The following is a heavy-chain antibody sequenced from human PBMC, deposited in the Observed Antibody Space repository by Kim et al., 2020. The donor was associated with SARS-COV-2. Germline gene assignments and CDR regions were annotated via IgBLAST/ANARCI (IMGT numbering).Heavy chain of an antibody. CDR1: GFTFSNYW. CDR3: ARDRARAKDY. CDR2: IKSNDSST. J-gene: IGHJ4*02. Sequence: GGSLRLSCAASGFTFSNYWMHWVRQAPGKGLVWVSHIKSNDSSTNYADSVKGRFTISRDNAKNTLYQQMNSLRVEDTAVYYCARDRARAKDYWGQGTLVTVSS. V-gene: IGHV3-74*01.